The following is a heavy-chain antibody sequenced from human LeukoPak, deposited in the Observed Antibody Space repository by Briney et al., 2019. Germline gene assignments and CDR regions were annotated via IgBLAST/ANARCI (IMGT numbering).Heavy chain of an antibody. J-gene: IGHJ5*02. CDR2: IIPIFGTA. CDR3: ARGRTSCYTCWFDP. Sequence: SVKVSCKASGGTFSSYAISWVRQAPGQGLEWMGGIIPIFGTANYAQKFQGRVTITTDESTSTAYMELSSLRSEDTAVYYCARGRTSCYTCWFDPWGQGTLVTVSS. CDR1: GGTFSSYA. D-gene: IGHD2-2*02. V-gene: IGHV1-69*05.